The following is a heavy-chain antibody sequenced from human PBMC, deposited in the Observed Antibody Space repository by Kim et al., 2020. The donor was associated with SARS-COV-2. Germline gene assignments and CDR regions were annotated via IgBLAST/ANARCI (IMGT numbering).Heavy chain of an antibody. D-gene: IGHD6-13*01. CDR1: GYTFTDFY. Sequence: ASVKVSCKASGYTFTDFYIHWVRQAPGQGLEWMGIIDPRNSWTQYAQRLQGRLTVTRDTSTSTEYMELSSLRSADTAVYYCAREYITAAGKEDFEYLGKG. J-gene: IGHJ4*02. CDR2: IDPRNSWT. CDR3: AREYITAAGKEDFEY. V-gene: IGHV1-46*01.